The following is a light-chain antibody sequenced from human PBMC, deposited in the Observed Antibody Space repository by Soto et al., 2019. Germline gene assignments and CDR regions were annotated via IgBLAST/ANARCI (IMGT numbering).Light chain of an antibody. J-gene: IGKJ1*01. Sequence: DIQMTQSPSSLSASIGDRVTITCRASQGITNYLNWYHQKPGKAPKLLIYAVSNLQSGVPSRFSGSGSGTDFTLTISSLQPEDFATYYCQQSYSAPRTFGQGPKVEIK. CDR3: QQSYSAPRT. V-gene: IGKV1-39*01. CDR2: AVS. CDR1: QGITNY.